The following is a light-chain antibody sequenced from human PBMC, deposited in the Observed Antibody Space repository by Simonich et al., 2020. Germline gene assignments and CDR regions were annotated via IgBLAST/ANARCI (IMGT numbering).Light chain of an antibody. Sequence: QSALTQPASVSGSPGQSITISCTGTSSDVGGYNYVSWYQQHPGKAPKHMIYDVSTRPSGVSNRVSGSKSGNTASLTISGLQAEDEADYYCSSYTSSSTWVFGGGTKLTVL. CDR3: SSYTSSSTWV. CDR1: SSDVGGYNY. J-gene: IGLJ3*02. CDR2: DVS. V-gene: IGLV2-14*01.